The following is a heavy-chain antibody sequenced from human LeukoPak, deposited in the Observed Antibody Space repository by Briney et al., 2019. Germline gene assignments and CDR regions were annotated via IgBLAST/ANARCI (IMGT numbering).Heavy chain of an antibody. CDR1: GFNFFTYG. Sequence: GRSLRLSCAASGFNFFTYGMHWVRQAPGKGLEWVAVIRYDGSNKYYADSVKGRFTISRDNSKSTLSLQMNSLRAEDTAVYYCAKDQYGGNPQYYFDYWGQGTLVTVSS. D-gene: IGHD4-23*01. CDR3: AKDQYGGNPQYYFDY. V-gene: IGHV3-33*06. CDR2: IRYDGSNK. J-gene: IGHJ4*02.